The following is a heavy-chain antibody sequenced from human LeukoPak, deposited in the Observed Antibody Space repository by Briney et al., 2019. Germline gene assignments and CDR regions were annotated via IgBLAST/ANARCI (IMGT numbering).Heavy chain of an antibody. Sequence: GGSLRLSCAASGFTFSSYNIHWVRQAPGKGLEWVAVMSYDGSNKYYADSAKGRFTISRDNSQNTVYLQMNSLRAEDPAVYYCARELHHGWFDYWGQGTLVTVSS. D-gene: IGHD6-19*01. V-gene: IGHV3-30-3*01. J-gene: IGHJ4*02. CDR2: MSYDGSNK. CDR3: ARELHHGWFDY. CDR1: GFTFSSYN.